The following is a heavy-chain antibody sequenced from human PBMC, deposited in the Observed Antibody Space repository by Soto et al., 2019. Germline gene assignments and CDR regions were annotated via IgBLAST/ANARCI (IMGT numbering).Heavy chain of an antibody. CDR1: GLTLSSYG. CDR2: ISYDGSNK. Sequence: GGSLRLSCAASGLTLSSYGMHWVRQAPGKGLERVAVISYDGSNKYYADFVKGRFTISRDNSKNTLYLQMNSLRAEDTAFYYCAKDYEQLGSYYCYVMDVWGQGTTVIVSS. CDR3: AKDYEQLGSYYCYVMDV. J-gene: IGHJ6*02. V-gene: IGHV3-30*18. D-gene: IGHD6-6*01.